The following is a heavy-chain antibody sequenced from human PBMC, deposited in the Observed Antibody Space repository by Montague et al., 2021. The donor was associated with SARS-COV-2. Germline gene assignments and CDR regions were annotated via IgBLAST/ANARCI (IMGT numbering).Heavy chain of an antibody. Sequence: SDTLSLTCTVFVGSISNYYWTWIRQPPGKGLEWIGYIYDSGSANYNPSLKSRSTISVDTSNNQFSLRLSSVTAADTAVYYCARAYCGGDCHVGPWGQGILVTVSS. CDR1: VGSISNYY. CDR3: ARAYCGGDCHVGP. D-gene: IGHD2-21*02. CDR2: IYDSGSA. J-gene: IGHJ5*02. V-gene: IGHV4-59*07.